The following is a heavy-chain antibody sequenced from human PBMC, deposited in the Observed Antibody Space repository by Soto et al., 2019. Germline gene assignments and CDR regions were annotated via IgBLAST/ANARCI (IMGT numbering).Heavy chain of an antibody. Sequence: QVQLVQSGAEVKKPGASVKVSCKASGYTFTSYGISWVRQAPGQGLEWMGWISAYNGNTNYAQKLQGRVTMTTDTSTSTAYRELRSLRSDDTAVYYCARDRRNYYDSSDLTNDYWGQGTLVTVSS. CDR1: GYTFTSYG. D-gene: IGHD3-22*01. CDR3: ARDRRNYYDSSDLTNDY. CDR2: ISAYNGNT. J-gene: IGHJ4*02. V-gene: IGHV1-18*01.